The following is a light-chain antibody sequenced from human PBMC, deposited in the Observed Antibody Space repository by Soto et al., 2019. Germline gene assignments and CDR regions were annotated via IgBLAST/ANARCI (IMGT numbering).Light chain of an antibody. CDR1: QSISNY. CDR3: QHRAKWPLT. Sequence: EIVLTQSPVSLSLSPGERATLSCRASQSISNYLAWYQEKPGQAPRLLIYDVSNRATGIPARFSGSGSGTDFTLTISSLEPEDSAVYYCQHRAKWPLTFGGGTTVEIK. V-gene: IGKV3-11*01. J-gene: IGKJ4*01. CDR2: DVS.